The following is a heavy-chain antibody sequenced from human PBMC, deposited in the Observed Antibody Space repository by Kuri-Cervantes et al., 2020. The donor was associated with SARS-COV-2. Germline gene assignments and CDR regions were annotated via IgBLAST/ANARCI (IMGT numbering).Heavy chain of an antibody. V-gene: IGHV1-58*02. D-gene: IGHD5-24*01. Sequence: SVKVSCKTSGFTFTGSTIQWVRRARGQGLEWIGWIVVGSGDTSYAQEFQDRVTITRDMSTATAYMELHTLRSEDTAVYFCSLESFDHWGQGTLVTVSS. CDR2: IVVGSGDT. CDR1: GFTFTGST. J-gene: IGHJ4*02. CDR3: SLESFDH.